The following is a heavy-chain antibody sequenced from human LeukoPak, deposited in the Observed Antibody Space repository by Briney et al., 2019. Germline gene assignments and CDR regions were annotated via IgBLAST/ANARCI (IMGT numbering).Heavy chain of an antibody. J-gene: IGHJ5*02. V-gene: IGHV3-30-3*01. CDR3: ARAKRLVRTRAPFDP. Sequence: GGSLRLSCAASGFTFSSYAMHWVRQAPGKGLEWVAVISCDGSNKYYADSVKGRFTISRDNSKNTLYLQMNSLRAEDTAVYYCARAKRLVRTRAPFDPWGQGTLVTVSS. CDR1: GFTFSSYA. CDR2: ISCDGSNK. D-gene: IGHD6-6*01.